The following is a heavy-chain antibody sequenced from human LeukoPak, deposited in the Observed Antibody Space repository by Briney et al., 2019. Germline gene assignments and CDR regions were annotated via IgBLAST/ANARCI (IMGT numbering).Heavy chain of an antibody. CDR3: VKEGIAAAGTSYSRFDY. D-gene: IGHD6-13*01. V-gene: IGHV3-23*01. CDR1: GFTFSSYA. Sequence: GGSLRLSCAASGFTFSSYAMSWVRQAPGKGLEWISVISGSGDYTYYADSVKGRFTISRDNPKNTLYMQMNSLRAEDTAVYYCVKEGIAAAGTSYSRFDYWGQGTLVTVSS. CDR2: ISGSGDYT. J-gene: IGHJ4*02.